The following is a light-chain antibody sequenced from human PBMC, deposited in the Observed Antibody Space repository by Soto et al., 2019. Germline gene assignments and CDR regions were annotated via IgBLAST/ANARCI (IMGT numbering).Light chain of an antibody. CDR3: QQYDNSPRT. J-gene: IGKJ1*01. CDR1: QSVDSNY. V-gene: IGKV3-20*01. CDR2: GAS. Sequence: EIVLTQSPGTLSLSPGERATLSCRASQSVDSNYLAWYQQKPGQSPRVVMYGASSRATGIPDRFSGSGSGKAFTLSIKRLELEDFAVYYCQQYDNSPRTVGQGTKVEIK.